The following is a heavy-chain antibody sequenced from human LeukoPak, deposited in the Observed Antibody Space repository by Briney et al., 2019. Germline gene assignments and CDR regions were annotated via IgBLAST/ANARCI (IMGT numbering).Heavy chain of an antibody. CDR1: GFPFSSYA. D-gene: IGHD2-15*01. CDR2: ISAGGGDT. Sequence: GGSLRLSRAASGFPFSSYAMNWVRQAPGKGLEWVSGISAGGGDTYYADSVKGQFTISRGNFKNTLYLQMSSLRPEDTAVYFCSKGGQSGPWYSLDYWGQGTLVTVSS. V-gene: IGHV3-23*01. J-gene: IGHJ4*02. CDR3: SKGGQSGPWYSLDY.